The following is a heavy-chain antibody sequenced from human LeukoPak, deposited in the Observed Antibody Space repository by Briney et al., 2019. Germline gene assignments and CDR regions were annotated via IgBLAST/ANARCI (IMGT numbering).Heavy chain of an antibody. Sequence: SETLSLTCTVSGVSISSHYWSWIRQSPGKRLEWIGNIYYTGSTNYNPSLQSRDAISIDTSKNQFSLTLNSVTAADAAVYYCASAGNPHYFDFWGQGPLVTVSS. CDR3: ASAGNPHYFDF. J-gene: IGHJ4*02. CDR2: IYYTGST. V-gene: IGHV4-59*11. CDR1: GVSISSHY.